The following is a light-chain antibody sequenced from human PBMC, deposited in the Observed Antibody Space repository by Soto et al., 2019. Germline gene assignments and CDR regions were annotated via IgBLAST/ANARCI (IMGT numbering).Light chain of an antibody. V-gene: IGKV1-8*01. CDR1: QGISSY. CDR2: AAS. J-gene: IGKJ1*01. CDR3: QQTYSAPPT. Sequence: AIRMTQSPSSFSASTGDRVTITCRASQGISSYLAWYQQKPGKAPKLLIYAASTLQSGVPSRFSGSGSGTDFTLTISRLQPEDVATYFCQQTYSAPPTFGQGTMVDIK.